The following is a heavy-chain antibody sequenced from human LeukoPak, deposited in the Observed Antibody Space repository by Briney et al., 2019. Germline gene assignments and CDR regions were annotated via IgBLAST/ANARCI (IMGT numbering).Heavy chain of an antibody. J-gene: IGHJ4*02. CDR1: GFTFSSYA. V-gene: IGHV3-23*01. Sequence: PGGSLRLSCAASGFTFSSYAMTWVRQAPGKGLEWVSSISISGGSTYYADSVKGRFTISRDNAKNSLYLQMNSLRAEDTAVYYCARAAGGLEALWFGELPLFDYWGQGTLVTVSS. CDR3: ARAAGGLEALWFGELPLFDY. D-gene: IGHD3-10*01. CDR2: ISISGGST.